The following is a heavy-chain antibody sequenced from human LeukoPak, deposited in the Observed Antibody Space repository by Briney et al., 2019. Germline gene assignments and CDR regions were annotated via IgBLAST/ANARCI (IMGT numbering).Heavy chain of an antibody. J-gene: IGHJ5*02. V-gene: IGHV1-8*01. D-gene: IGHD3-22*01. CDR3: ARGDLNYYDSSGYYP. Sequence: GASVKVSCKASGYTFTSYDINWVRQATGQGLEWMGWMNPNSGNTGYAQKFQGRVTMTRNTSISAAYMELSSLRSEDTAVYYCARGDLNYYDSSGYYPWGQGTLVTVSS. CDR1: GYTFTSYD. CDR2: MNPNSGNT.